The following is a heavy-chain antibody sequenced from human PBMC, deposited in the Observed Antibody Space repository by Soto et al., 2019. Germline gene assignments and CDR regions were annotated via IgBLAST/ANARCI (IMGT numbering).Heavy chain of an antibody. V-gene: IGHV3-72*01. D-gene: IGHD3-10*01. CDR3: ARNAYGDAFDI. CDR1: GFTFSDYY. CDR2: SRNKANSYTK. J-gene: IGHJ3*02. Sequence: PGGSKRLSCAASGFTFSDYYMNWVRQAPGKGLEWVGRSRNKANSYTKEYAASVRGRFTISRDDSKNSLYLHMNSLRTEDTAVYYCARNAYGDAFDIWGQGTMVTVSP.